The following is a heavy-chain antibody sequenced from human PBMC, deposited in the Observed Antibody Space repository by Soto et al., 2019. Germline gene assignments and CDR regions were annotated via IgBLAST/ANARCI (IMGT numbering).Heavy chain of an antibody. CDR1: GGSISSYY. V-gene: IGHV4-59*01. CDR3: ARGGRVYAILHAFDI. CDR2: IYYSGST. J-gene: IGHJ3*02. Sequence: SETLSLTCTVSGGSISSYYWSWIRQPPGKGLEWIGYIYYSGSTNYNPSLKSRVTISVDTSKNQFSLKLSSVTAADTAVYYCARGGRVYAILHAFDIWGQGTMVTVSS. D-gene: IGHD2-8*01.